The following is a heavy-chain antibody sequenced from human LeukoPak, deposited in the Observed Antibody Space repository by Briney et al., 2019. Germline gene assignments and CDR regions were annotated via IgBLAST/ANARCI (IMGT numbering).Heavy chain of an antibody. D-gene: IGHD3-16*01. V-gene: IGHV3-30*01. CDR1: GFTFSSYA. J-gene: IGHJ3*02. Sequence: GRSLRLSCAASGFTFSSYAMHWVRQAPGKGLEWVAVISYNGSNKYYADSVKGRFTISRDNSKNTLYLQMNSLRAEDTAVYYCARDTGDRVSFDIWGQGTMVTVSS. CDR2: ISYNGSNK. CDR3: ARDTGDRVSFDI.